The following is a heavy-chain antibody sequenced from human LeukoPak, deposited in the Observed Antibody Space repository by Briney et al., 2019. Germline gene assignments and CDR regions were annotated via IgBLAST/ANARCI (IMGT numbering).Heavy chain of an antibody. V-gene: IGHV1-69*04. D-gene: IGHD3-9*01. CDR2: IIPILGIA. CDR3: ARASGYYDILTGYYMLDYFDY. Sequence: SVKVSCKASGGTFSSYAISWVRQAPGQGLEWMGRIIPILGIANYAQKFQGRVTITADKSTSTAYMELSSLRSEDTAVYYCARASGYYDILTGYYMLDYFDYWGQGTLVTVSS. J-gene: IGHJ4*02. CDR1: GGTFSSYA.